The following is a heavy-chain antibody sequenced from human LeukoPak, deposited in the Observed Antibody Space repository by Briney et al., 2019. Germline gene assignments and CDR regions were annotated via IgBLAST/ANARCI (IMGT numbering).Heavy chain of an antibody. Sequence: TSETLSLTCTASGGSISSHYWSWIRQPPRKGLEWIGYIYYSGSTNYNPSLKSRVTISVDTSKNQFSLKLSSVTAADAAVYYCARAGYYDILTGYYNTLWFDPWGQGTLVTVSS. J-gene: IGHJ5*02. D-gene: IGHD3-9*01. CDR1: GGSISSHY. CDR3: ARAGYYDILTGYYNTLWFDP. CDR2: IYYSGST. V-gene: IGHV4-59*11.